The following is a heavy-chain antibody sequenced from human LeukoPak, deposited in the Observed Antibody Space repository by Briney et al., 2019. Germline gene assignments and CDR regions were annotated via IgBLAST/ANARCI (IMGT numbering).Heavy chain of an antibody. V-gene: IGHV4-59*08. D-gene: IGHD4-11*01. Sequence: SETLSLTCTVSGGSISSYYWSWIRQPPGKGVEWIGYIYYSGSTNYNPSLKSRVTISVDTSKNQFSLKLSPVTAADTAVYYCARLRYRYAFDIWGQGTMVTVSS. CDR1: GGSISSYY. J-gene: IGHJ3*02. CDR3: ARLRYRYAFDI. CDR2: IYYSGST.